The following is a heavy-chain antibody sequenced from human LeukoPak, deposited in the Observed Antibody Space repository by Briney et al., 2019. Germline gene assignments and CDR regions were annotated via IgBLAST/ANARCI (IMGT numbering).Heavy chain of an antibody. CDR3: ARVVVAGTFENAFDI. V-gene: IGHV1-2*02. CDR1: GYTFTGYY. D-gene: IGHD6-19*01. CDR2: INPNTGGT. Sequence: GASVKVSCKASGYTFTGYYMQWVRQAPGQGLEWMGWINPNTGGTHYAQQFQGRVTMTRATSISTAYMELSRLRSDDTAVYYCARVVVAGTFENAFDIWGQGTMVTVSS. J-gene: IGHJ3*02.